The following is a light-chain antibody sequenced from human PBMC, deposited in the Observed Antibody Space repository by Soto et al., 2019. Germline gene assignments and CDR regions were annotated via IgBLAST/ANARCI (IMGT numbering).Light chain of an antibody. CDR2: GAS. Sequence: EIVMTQSPATLSVSPGERATLSCRASQSVSSNLAWYQQKPGQAPSLLIYGASTRATGTPARFSGSGSGTDFTLTISCLQSEDFATYYCQQYYSYPWTFGQGTRWIS. V-gene: IGKV3-15*01. J-gene: IGKJ1*01. CDR1: QSVSSN. CDR3: QQYYSYPWT.